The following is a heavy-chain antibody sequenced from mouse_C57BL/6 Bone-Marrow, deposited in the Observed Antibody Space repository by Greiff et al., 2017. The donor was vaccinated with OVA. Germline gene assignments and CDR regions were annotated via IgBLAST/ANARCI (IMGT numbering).Heavy chain of an antibody. CDR1: GFTFTSYW. CDR2: FYPGSGST. J-gene: IGHJ1*03. V-gene: IGHV1-55*01. Sequence: LQQPGAELVKPGASVKMSCKASGFTFTSYWITWVIQRPGQGLEWIGDFYPGSGSTNYNEKFKSKATLTVDTSSSTAYMQLSSLTSEDSAVYYCARRGYYEYFDVWGTGTTVTVSS. CDR3: ARRGYYEYFDV. D-gene: IGHD2-4*01.